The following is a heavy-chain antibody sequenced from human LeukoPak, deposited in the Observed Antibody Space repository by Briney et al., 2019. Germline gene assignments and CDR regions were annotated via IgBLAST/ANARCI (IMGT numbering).Heavy chain of an antibody. D-gene: IGHD1-26*01. CDR2: IYSGGST. V-gene: IGHV3-53*01. CDR1: GFTVSSNY. CDR3: ARVEGGSYYFDY. Sequence: GGSLRLSCAASGFTVSSNYTSWVRQAPGKGLEWVSVIYSGGSTYYADSVKGRFTISRDNSKNTLYLQMNSLRAEDTAVYYCARVEGGSYYFDYWGQGTLVTVSS. J-gene: IGHJ4*02.